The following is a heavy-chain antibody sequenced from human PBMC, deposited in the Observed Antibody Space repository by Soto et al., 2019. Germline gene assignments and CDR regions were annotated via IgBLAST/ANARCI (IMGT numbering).Heavy chain of an antibody. V-gene: IGHV1-69*01. CDR2: IIPIFGTA. J-gene: IGHJ4*02. CDR1: GGTFSSYA. CDR3: AREVARGSHIGY. D-gene: IGHD5-12*01. Sequence: QVQLVQSGAEVKKPGSSVKVSCKASGGTFSSYAISWVRQAPGQGLEWMGGIIPIFGTANYAQKFQGRVTITADESTSTAYMELSSLRSEYTAVYYFAREVARGSHIGYWGQGTLVTVSS.